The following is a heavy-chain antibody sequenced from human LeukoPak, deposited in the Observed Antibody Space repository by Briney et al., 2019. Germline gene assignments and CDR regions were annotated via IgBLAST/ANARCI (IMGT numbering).Heavy chain of an antibody. CDR2: INTNTGIP. J-gene: IGHJ5*02. CDR3: ARGNRLAAAGTPYNWFDP. D-gene: IGHD6-13*01. V-gene: IGHV7-4-1*02. CDR1: GYSLSGYA. Sequence: GASVKVSCKASGYSLSGYAMTWVRQAPGQGLEWMGRINTNTGIPTYAQAFTGRFVFSLDTSVSTAYLQISSLKADDTAFYYCARGNRLAAAGTPYNWFDPWGQGTLVTVSS.